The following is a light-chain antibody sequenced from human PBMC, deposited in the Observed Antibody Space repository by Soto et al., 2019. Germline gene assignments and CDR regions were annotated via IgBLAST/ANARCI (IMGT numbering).Light chain of an antibody. CDR3: QQYGRSPPRT. Sequence: EIVLTQSPGTLSLSPGERATLSCRASQSVSSSYLAWYQQKPGQAPRILIYGASSRATGIPDRFSGSGSGTDFTLTISRLEPEDFAVYYCQQYGRSPPRTFGQGTKVEIK. CDR2: GAS. V-gene: IGKV3-20*01. J-gene: IGKJ1*01. CDR1: QSVSSSY.